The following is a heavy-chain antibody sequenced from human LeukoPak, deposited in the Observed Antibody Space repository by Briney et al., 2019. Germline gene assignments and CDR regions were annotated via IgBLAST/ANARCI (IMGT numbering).Heavy chain of an antibody. CDR1: GYTLTELS. CDR2: FDPEDGET. CDR3: ARGPPLYYDILTGYYLGY. Sequence: EASVEVSCKVSGYTLTELSMHWVRQAPGKGLEWMGGFDPEDGETIYAQKFQGRVTMTEDTSTDTAYMELSSLRSEDTAVYYCARGPPLYYDILTGYYLGYWGQGTLVTVSS. D-gene: IGHD3-9*01. V-gene: IGHV1-24*01. J-gene: IGHJ4*02.